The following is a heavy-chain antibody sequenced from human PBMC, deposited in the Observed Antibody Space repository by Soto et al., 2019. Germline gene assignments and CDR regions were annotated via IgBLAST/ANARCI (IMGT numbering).Heavy chain of an antibody. CDR3: ARFQSPYYFDY. CDR2: IAYDGSNK. Sequence: GGSLRLSCEASGFTLSSYGMHWVRQAPGRGLEWVAVIAYDGSNKYYADSLKGRFTISRDNSKNTLYLQMNSLRAEDTAVYYCARFQSPYYFDYWGQGTMVTVSS. J-gene: IGHJ4*02. V-gene: IGHV3-30*03. CDR1: GFTLSSYG.